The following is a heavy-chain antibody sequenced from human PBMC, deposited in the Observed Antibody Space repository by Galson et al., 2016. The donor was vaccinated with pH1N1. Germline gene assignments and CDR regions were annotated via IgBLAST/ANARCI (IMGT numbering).Heavy chain of an antibody. CDR2: ISANGDTK. J-gene: IGHJ6*02. Sequence: SLRLSCAASGFTLSAYYMGWIRQALGKGLEWISYISANGDTKHYAESVKGRFTVSRDNPENLLYLEMNSLRGDDTAVYCCARVGAMLTPYYHGMDAWGQGTPVVVSS. V-gene: IGHV3-11*01. CDR1: GFTLSAYY. D-gene: IGHD3-10*01. CDR3: ARVGAMLTPYYHGMDA.